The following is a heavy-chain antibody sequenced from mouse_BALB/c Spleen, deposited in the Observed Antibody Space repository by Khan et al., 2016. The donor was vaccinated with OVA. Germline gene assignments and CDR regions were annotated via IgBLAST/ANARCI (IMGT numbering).Heavy chain of an antibody. CDR3: AKGVWSYYYALDY. CDR2: IWGGGST. CDR1: GFSLTDYG. Sequence: QVQLKESRPGLVAPSQSLSITCTVSGFSLTDYGVSWIRQPPGKGLEWLGVIWGGGSTYYNSALKSRLSISKDNSKSQVFLKMSSLQTDDTAMYYCAKGVWSYYYALDYWGQGTSVTVSS. V-gene: IGHV2-6-5*01. J-gene: IGHJ4*01.